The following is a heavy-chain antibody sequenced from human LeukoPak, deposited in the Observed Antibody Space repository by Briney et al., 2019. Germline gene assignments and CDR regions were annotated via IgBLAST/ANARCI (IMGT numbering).Heavy chain of an antibody. CDR2: IIPIFGTA. V-gene: IGHV1-69*06. J-gene: IGHJ4*02. CDR1: GGTFSSYA. Sequence: SVKVSCKASGGTFSSYAISWVRQAPGQGLEWMGGIIPIFGTANYAQRFQGRVTITADKSTSTAYMELSSLRSEDTAVYYCARDQEEGHFDYWGQGTLVTVSS. CDR3: ARDQEEGHFDY.